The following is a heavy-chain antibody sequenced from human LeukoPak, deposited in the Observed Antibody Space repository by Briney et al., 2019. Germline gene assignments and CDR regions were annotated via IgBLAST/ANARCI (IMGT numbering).Heavy chain of an antibody. CDR3: TRARSGSYGKYGMVV. J-gene: IGHJ6*02. CDR2: MNADNGHT. D-gene: IGHD1-26*01. V-gene: IGHV1-8*01. CDR1: GYTFTSYD. Sequence: ASVKVSCKASGYTFTSYDINWVRQAPGQGLEWMGWMNADNGHTGYTQKFQGRVTMTRNTSISSAYMELSSLRSEDTAVYYCTRARSGSYGKYGMVVWGQGTSVTVSS.